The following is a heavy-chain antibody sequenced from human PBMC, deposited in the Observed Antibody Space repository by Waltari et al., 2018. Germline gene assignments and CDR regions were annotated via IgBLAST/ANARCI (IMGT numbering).Heavy chain of an antibody. V-gene: IGHV3-30-3*01. J-gene: IGHJ6*03. CDR3: ARDPRGDASFYYHMDV. D-gene: IGHD2-2*01. CDR2: VSFDENIS. Sequence: QGQLVESGGGVVQPGRSLRLSCEVSGFSFRTYPMHWVRQAPGKGLEWVAVVSFDENISYYADSVKGRCTISRDNSESTLYLQMNSLRAEDTAVYFCARDPRGDASFYYHMDVWGRGTTVTVSS. CDR1: GFSFRTYP.